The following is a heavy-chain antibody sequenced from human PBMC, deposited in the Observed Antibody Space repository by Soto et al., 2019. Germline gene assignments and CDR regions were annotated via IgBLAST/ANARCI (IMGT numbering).Heavy chain of an antibody. D-gene: IGHD2-15*01. CDR3: ARDPYCSGGSCYLTGWFDP. CDR2: VIPIFGTA. V-gene: IGHV1-69*01. CDR1: GGTFSSYA. J-gene: IGHJ5*02. Sequence: QVQLVQSGAEVKKPGSSVKVSCKASGGTFSSYAISWVRQAPGQGLEWMGGVIPIFGTANYAQKFQGRVTITADESTSTDYMELRSLRSEDTAVYYCARDPYCSGGSCYLTGWFDPWGQGTLVTVSS.